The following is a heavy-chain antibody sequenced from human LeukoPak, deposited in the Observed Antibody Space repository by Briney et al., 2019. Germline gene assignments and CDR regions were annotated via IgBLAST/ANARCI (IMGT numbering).Heavy chain of an antibody. J-gene: IGHJ4*02. CDR3: AKGQKYYDILTGYSGDYFDY. CDR2: ISYDGSNK. D-gene: IGHD3-9*01. Sequence: PGGSLRLSCAASGFTFSSYGMHWVRQAPGKGLEWVAVISYDGSNKYYADSVKGRFTISRDNSKNTLYLQMNSLRAEDTAVYYCAKGQKYYDILTGYSGDYFDYWGQGTLVTVSS. CDR1: GFTFSSYG. V-gene: IGHV3-30*18.